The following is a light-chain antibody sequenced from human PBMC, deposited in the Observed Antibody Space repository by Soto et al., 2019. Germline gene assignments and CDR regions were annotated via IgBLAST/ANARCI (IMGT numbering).Light chain of an antibody. J-gene: IGKJ2*01. CDR2: GAS. CDR3: QQYNNWPL. Sequence: EIVMTQSPATLSVSPGERATLSCRASQSVSSNLAWYQHKPCQAPRLLIYGASTRATGIPARFSGSGSGTDVTLTISSQQCADLAVSYCQQYNNWPLFGQGTKLELK. V-gene: IGKV3-15*01. CDR1: QSVSSN.